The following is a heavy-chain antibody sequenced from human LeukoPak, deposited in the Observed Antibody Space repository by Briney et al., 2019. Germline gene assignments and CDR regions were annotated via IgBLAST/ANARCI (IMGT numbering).Heavy chain of an antibody. Sequence: PSETLSLTCAVSGGSISSSSHYWGWIRQPPGKGLEWIGYIYYSGSTNYNPSLKSRVTISVDTSKNQFSLKLSSVTAADTAVYYCARAPWYYYMDVWGKGTTVTISS. V-gene: IGHV4-61*05. CDR1: GGSISSSSHY. CDR2: IYYSGST. CDR3: ARAPWYYYMDV. J-gene: IGHJ6*03.